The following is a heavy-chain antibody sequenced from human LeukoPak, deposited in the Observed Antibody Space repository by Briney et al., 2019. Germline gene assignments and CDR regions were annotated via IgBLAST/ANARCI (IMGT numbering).Heavy chain of an antibody. CDR1: GFTFSSYA. V-gene: IGHV3-30*18. CDR3: AKDSTSYYYYGMDV. J-gene: IGHJ6*02. CDR2: ISYDGSNK. Sequence: PGGSLRLSCAASGFTFSSYAMSWVRQAPGKGLEWVAVISYDGSNKYYADSVKGRFTISRDNSKNTLYLQMNSLRAEDTAVYYCAKDSTSYYYYGMDVWGQGTTVTVSS.